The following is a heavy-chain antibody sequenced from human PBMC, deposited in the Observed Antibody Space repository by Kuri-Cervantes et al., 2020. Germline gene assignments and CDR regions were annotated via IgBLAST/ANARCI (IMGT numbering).Heavy chain of an antibody. V-gene: IGHV3-30-3*01. CDR2: ISYDGSNK. J-gene: IGHJ4*02. CDR1: GFTFSSYA. Sequence: GGSLRLSCAASGFTFSSYAMHWVRQAPGKGLEWVAVISYDGSNKYYADSVKGRFTISRDNPKNTLYLQMNSLRAEDTAVYYCAREGNLGVSGSYDAFDYWGQGTLVTVSS. D-gene: IGHD1-26*01. CDR3: AREGNLGVSGSYDAFDY.